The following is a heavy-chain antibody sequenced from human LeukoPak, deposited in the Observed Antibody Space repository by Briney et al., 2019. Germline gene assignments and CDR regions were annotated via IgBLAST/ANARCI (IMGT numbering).Heavy chain of an antibody. CDR1: GFTFSSSA. V-gene: IGHV3-21*01. CDR2: ISSSSSYI. Sequence: GGSLRLSCAASGFTFSSSAMSWVRQAPGKGLEWVSSISSSSSYIYYADSVKGRFTISRDNAKNSLYLQMNSLRAEDTAVYYCASRSYDSSGYYPDYWGQGTLVTVSS. CDR3: ASRSYDSSGYYPDY. D-gene: IGHD3-22*01. J-gene: IGHJ4*02.